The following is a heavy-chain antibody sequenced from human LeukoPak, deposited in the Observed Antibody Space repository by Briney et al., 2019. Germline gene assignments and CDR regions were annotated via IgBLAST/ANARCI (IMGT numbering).Heavy chain of an antibody. D-gene: IGHD2-2*01. CDR2: LSNNGST. J-gene: IGHJ4*02. CDR1: GGSITTIFYF. V-gene: IGHV4-39*01. CDR3: ARQMGYCSTSSCYTSDYFDS. Sequence: SETLSLTCSVSGGSITTIFYFWGWIRQPPGKGLEWIGTLSNNGSTYYNQSLKSRLTISVDTSKNHFSLKVNSVTVADTAVYYCARQMGYCSTSSCYTSDYFDSWGQGALVTVSS.